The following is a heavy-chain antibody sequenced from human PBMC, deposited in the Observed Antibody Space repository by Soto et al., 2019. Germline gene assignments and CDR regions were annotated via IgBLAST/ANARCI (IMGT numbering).Heavy chain of an antibody. J-gene: IGHJ5*02. V-gene: IGHV2-5*02. CDR1: GFSLTTRGVG. CDR2: IYWDDDK. Sequence: QITLKESGPTLVKPTQTLTLTCTFSGFSLTTRGVGVGWIRQPPGKALECLALIYWDDDKRSSPSLQSRLSINKDTSKNQVVLTMTNVDPVDTATYYCAHIPNYYQYDWFDPWGQGTLVSVSS. D-gene: IGHD3-16*01. CDR3: AHIPNYYQYDWFDP.